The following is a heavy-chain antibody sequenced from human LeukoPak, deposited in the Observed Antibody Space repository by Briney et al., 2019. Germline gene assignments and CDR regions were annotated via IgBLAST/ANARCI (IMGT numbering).Heavy chain of an antibody. V-gene: IGHV3-53*01. J-gene: IGHJ4*02. CDR3: AREGGYVFDY. D-gene: IGHD5-12*01. CDR2: IYSGGST. CDR1: GFTFGDYA. Sequence: GRSLRLSCTASGFTFGDYAMSWVRQAPGKGLEWVSVIYSGGSTDYADSVKGRFTISRDNSKNTVYLQMNSLRPEDTAMYYCAREGGYVFDYWGQGTLVTVSS.